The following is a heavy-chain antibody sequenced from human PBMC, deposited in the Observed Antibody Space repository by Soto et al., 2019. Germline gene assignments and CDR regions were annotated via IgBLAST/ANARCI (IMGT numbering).Heavy chain of an antibody. Sequence: SSETLSLTCSVSGGSINSSSYFWGWVRQNPRRGLEWIGNIYYSGNTYYNPSLKSRLTISVDTSKNQFSLNLSSVTAADTAVYYCARDRLMATAGTARHYFGLDVWGQGTTVTVSS. CDR2: IYYSGNT. D-gene: IGHD5-18*01. CDR3: ARDRLMATAGTARHYFGLDV. J-gene: IGHJ6*02. CDR1: GGSINSSSYF. V-gene: IGHV4-31*03.